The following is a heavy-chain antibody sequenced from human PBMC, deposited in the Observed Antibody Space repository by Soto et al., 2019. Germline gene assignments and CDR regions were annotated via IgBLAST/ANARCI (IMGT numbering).Heavy chain of an antibody. CDR2: IFPNSGAT. D-gene: IGHD3-10*01. Sequence: ASVKVSCKASGYVFTGFYLHWVRQAPGQGLEWMGWIFPNSGATNYAQKFQGRVTLTRDTSLSTGYMDLTRLTSDDTAVYYCAREGSGSYYYFDYWGQGTLVTVSS. J-gene: IGHJ4*02. V-gene: IGHV1-2*02. CDR1: GYVFTGFY. CDR3: AREGSGSYYYFDY.